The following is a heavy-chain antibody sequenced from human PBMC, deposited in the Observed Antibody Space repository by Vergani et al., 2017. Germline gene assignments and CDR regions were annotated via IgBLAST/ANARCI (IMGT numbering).Heavy chain of an antibody. CDR1: GGSISSGSYY. V-gene: IGHV4-61*02. D-gene: IGHD2-2*01. J-gene: IGHJ6*03. CDR3: ARVSIVVVPAASYYYYYMDV. Sequence: QVQLQESGPGLVKPSQTLSLICTVSGGSISSGSYYWSWIRQPAGKGLEWIVRIYTSGSTNYNPSLKSRVTMSVDTSKNQFSLKLSSVTAADTAVYYCARVSIVVVPAASYYYYYMDVWGKGATVTVSS. CDR2: IYTSGST.